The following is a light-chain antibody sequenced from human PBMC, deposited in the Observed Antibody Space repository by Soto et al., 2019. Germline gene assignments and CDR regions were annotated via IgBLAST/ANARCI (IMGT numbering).Light chain of an antibody. CDR3: AAWDDSLSGRYV. Sequence: QSVLTQPPSASGTPGQRVTISCSGRSSNIGSNYVYWYQQLPGTAPKLLIYRNNQRPSGVPDRFSGSKSGTSASLAISGLRSEDEADYYCAAWDDSLSGRYVFGTGTKVTVL. J-gene: IGLJ1*01. V-gene: IGLV1-47*01. CDR1: SSNIGSNY. CDR2: RNN.